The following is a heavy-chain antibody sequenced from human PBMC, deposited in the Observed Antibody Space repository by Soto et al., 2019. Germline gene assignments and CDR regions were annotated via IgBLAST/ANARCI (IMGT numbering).Heavy chain of an antibody. CDR2: ISYDGSNK. D-gene: IGHD3-16*01. J-gene: IGHJ4*02. V-gene: IGHV3-30-3*01. CDR1: GFTFSSYA. Sequence: QVQLVESGGGVVQPGRSLRLSCAASGFTFSSYAMHWVRQAPDKGLEWVAVISYDGSNKYYADSVKGRFTISRDNSKNTLYLQMNSLRAEDTAVYYCARAYEGDYFDYWGQGTLVTVSS. CDR3: ARAYEGDYFDY.